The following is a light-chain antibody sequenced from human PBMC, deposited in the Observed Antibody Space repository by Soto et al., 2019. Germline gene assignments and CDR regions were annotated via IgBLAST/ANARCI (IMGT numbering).Light chain of an antibody. CDR1: QTISSGF. CDR2: DAF. V-gene: IGKV3-20*01. Sequence: EIVLTQSPGILYLSPGDRATLSCRASQTISSGFLAWYQQKVGQAPRLLIYDAFNRATGIPDRFSGRGSGTDFTLTISRLEPEDFAVYYCQQYGDSPRTFGQGTKVDIK. CDR3: QQYGDSPRT. J-gene: IGKJ1*01.